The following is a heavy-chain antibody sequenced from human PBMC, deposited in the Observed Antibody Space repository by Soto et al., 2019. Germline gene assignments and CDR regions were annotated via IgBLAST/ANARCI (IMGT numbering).Heavy chain of an antibody. D-gene: IGHD6-19*01. CDR2: ISGSGGST. CDR3: VKVTDSSGWYPYYYGMDV. Sequence: PGGSLRLSCAASGFTFSSYAMSWVRQAPGKGLEWVSAISGSGGSTYYADSVKGRFTISRDNSKNTLFLQMNSLRAEDTTVYYCVKVTDSSGWYPYYYGMDVWGQGTTVTVSS. CDR1: GFTFSSYA. J-gene: IGHJ6*02. V-gene: IGHV3-23*01.